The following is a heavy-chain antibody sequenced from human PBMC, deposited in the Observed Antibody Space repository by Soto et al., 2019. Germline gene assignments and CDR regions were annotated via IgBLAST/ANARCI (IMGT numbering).Heavy chain of an antibody. CDR1: GYTFTSYG. Sequence: GASVKVSCKASGYTFTSYGISWVRQAPGQGLEWMGWISAYNGNTNYAQKLQGRVTMTTDTSTSTAYMELRSLRSDDTAVYYCARAIAGGTTYYYDSSGSSFDYWGQGTLVTVSS. CDR3: ARAIAGGTTYYYDSSGSSFDY. V-gene: IGHV1-18*01. J-gene: IGHJ4*02. D-gene: IGHD3-22*01. CDR2: ISAYNGNT.